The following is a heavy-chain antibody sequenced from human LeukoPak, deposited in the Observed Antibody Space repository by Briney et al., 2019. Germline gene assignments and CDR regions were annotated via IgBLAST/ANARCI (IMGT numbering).Heavy chain of an antibody. J-gene: IGHJ4*02. Sequence: GGSLRLSCVPSGFSFSNYAMSWVRQAPGKGLEWVANIKQDGSAKPYVDSVKGRFTISRDNAKNSLFLQMNSLRVEDTAVYYCARDNGWSADFWGQGTLVTVSS. CDR3: ARDNGWSADF. CDR1: GFSFSNYA. V-gene: IGHV3-7*03. D-gene: IGHD2-15*01. CDR2: IKQDGSAK.